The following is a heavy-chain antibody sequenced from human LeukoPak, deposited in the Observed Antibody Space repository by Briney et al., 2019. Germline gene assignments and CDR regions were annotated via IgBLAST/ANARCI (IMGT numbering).Heavy chain of an antibody. J-gene: IGHJ5*02. Sequence: AGNLRMSCAVSGLTFSTYWLSWVRQAPGKGLEWVANINQDGSVKYHVDSVKGRFTISRDNAKNSLYLQMNSLRAEDTAVYYCATWMDSSGYWFDPWGQGTLVTVFS. CDR2: INQDGSVK. V-gene: IGHV3-7*01. CDR3: ATWMDSSGYWFDP. CDR1: GLTFSTYW. D-gene: IGHD3-22*01.